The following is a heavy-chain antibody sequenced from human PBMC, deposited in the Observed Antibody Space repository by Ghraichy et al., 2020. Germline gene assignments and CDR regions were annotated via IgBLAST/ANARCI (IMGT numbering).Heavy chain of an antibody. J-gene: IGHJ4*02. CDR3: AKDRGTTMVRGVIYYFDY. CDR2: ISGSGGST. Sequence: GGSLRLSCAASGFTFSSYAMSWVRQGPGKGLEWVSAISGSGGSTYYADSVTGRFTISRDNSKNTLYLQMNSLRAEDTAVYYCAKDRGTTMVRGVIYYFDYWGQGTLVTVSS. D-gene: IGHD3-10*01. V-gene: IGHV3-23*01. CDR1: GFTFSSYA.